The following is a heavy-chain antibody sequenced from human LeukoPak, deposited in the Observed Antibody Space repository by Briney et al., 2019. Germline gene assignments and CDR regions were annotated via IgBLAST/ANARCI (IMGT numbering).Heavy chain of an antibody. Sequence: GGSLTLSCVGSAFTVSSNYISWVSQAPGKGLEWVSVIYSGGTTLYADSVKGRFTVSRDNSKNTLYLQMNSLRAEDTAVYYCARERGNWGSAYYYDLWGQGTLVSVSS. D-gene: IGHD3-16*01. CDR1: AFTVSSNY. V-gene: IGHV3-53*01. CDR2: IYSGGTT. CDR3: ARERGNWGSAYYYDL. J-gene: IGHJ4*02.